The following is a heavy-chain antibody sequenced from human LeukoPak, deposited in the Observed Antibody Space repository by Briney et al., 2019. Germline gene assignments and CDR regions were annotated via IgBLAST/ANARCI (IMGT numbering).Heavy chain of an antibody. D-gene: IGHD1-26*01. V-gene: IGHV1-2*02. CDR1: GGTFSSYA. CDR2: INPNSGGT. Sequence: ASVKVSCKASGGTFSSYAISWVRQAPGQGLEWMGWINPNSGGTNSAQKFQGRVTMTRDTSISTAYMELSRLRSDDTAVYYCARVIWELLWDALNIWGQGTMVTVSS. CDR3: ARVIWELLWDALNI. J-gene: IGHJ3*02.